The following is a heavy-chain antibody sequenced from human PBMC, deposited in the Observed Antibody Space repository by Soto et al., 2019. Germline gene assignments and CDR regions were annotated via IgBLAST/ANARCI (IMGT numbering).Heavy chain of an antibody. V-gene: IGHV4-31*03. Sequence: SETLSLTCTVSGGSISSGGYYWSWIRQHPGKGLEWVGYIYYSGSTYYNPSLKSRVTMSLDTSKNQFSLRLTSVTAADTAVYYCARGQRFSDWFDPWGQGTLVTVSS. D-gene: IGHD3-3*01. CDR3: ARGQRFSDWFDP. CDR1: GGSISSGGYY. CDR2: IYYSGST. J-gene: IGHJ5*02.